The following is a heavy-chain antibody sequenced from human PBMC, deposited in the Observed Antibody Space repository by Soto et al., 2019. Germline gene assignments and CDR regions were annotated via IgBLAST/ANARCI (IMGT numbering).Heavy chain of an antibody. CDR1: GFTFSSYG. D-gene: IGHD6-13*01. J-gene: IGHJ6*02. V-gene: IGHV3-30*18. Sequence: QVQLVESGGGVVQPGRSLRLSCAASGFTFSSYGMHWVRQAPGKGLEWVAVISYDGSNKYYADSVKGRFTISRDNSKNTLYLQMNSLRAEDTAVYYCAKELVRQLGYFYGMDVWGQGTTVNVSS. CDR2: ISYDGSNK. CDR3: AKELVRQLGYFYGMDV.